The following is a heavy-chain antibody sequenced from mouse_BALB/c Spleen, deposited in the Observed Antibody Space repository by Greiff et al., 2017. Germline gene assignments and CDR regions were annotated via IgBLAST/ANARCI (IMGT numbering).Heavy chain of an antibody. V-gene: IGHV14-1*02. CDR2: IDPENGNT. J-gene: IGHJ2*01. Sequence: EVQLQQSGAELVRPGALVKLSCKASGFNIKDYYMHWVKQRPEQGLEWIGWIDPENGNTIYDPKLQGKASITADTSSNTAYLQLSSLTSEDTAVYYCARSPIDYWGQGTTLTVSS. CDR3: ARSPIDY. CDR1: GFNIKDYY.